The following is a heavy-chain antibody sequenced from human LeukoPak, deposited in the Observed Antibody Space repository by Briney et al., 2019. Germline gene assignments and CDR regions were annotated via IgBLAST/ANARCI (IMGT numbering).Heavy chain of an antibody. CDR2: INWNGGST. J-gene: IGHJ6*03. V-gene: IGHV3-20*04. CDR3: ARNASMIVVVITTAYYYYYMDV. Sequence: GGSLRLSCAASGFTFDDYGMSWVRQAPGKGLEWVSGINWNGGSTGYADSVKGRFTISRDNGKNAVYLEMNSLRVEDTAVYYCARNASMIVVVITTAYYYYYMDVWGKGTTVTVSS. CDR1: GFTFDDYG. D-gene: IGHD3-22*01.